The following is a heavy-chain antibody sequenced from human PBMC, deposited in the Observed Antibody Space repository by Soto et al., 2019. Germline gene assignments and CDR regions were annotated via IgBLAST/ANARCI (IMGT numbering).Heavy chain of an antibody. Sequence: EVQLVESGGGLVQPGGSLRLSCAASGFTFSSYSMNWVRQAPGKGLEWVSYISSSSSTIYYADSVKGRFTISRDNAKNSLYLQMNGLRAEDTAVYYCARDRYDFWSGYYMVWGQGTLVTVSS. CDR2: ISSSSSTI. D-gene: IGHD3-3*01. CDR1: GFTFSSYS. CDR3: ARDRYDFWSGYYMV. J-gene: IGHJ4*02. V-gene: IGHV3-48*01.